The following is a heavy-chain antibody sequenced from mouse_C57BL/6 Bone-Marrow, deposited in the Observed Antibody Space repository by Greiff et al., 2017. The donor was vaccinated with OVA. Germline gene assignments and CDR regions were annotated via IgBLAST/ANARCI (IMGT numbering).Heavy chain of an antibody. CDR1: GYTFTSYW. CDR3: AIWDYYGSSYPAWFAY. Sequence: QVQLKQPGAELVKPGASVKVSCKASGYTFTSYWMHWVKQRPGQGLEWIGRIHPSDSDTNYNQKFKGKATLTVDKSSSTAYMQLSSLTSEDSAVYYCAIWDYYGSSYPAWFAYWGQGTLVTVSA. V-gene: IGHV1-74*01. CDR2: IHPSDSDT. J-gene: IGHJ3*01. D-gene: IGHD1-1*01.